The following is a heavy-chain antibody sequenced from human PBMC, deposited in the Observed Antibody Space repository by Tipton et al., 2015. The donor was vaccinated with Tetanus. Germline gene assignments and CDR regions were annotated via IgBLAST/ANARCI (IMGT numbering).Heavy chain of an antibody. CDR1: GYTFTSYY. J-gene: IGHJ6*02. V-gene: IGHV1-46*01. CDR3: ARVMAPSHTNYYYYGMDV. CDR2: INPSVGST. Sequence: QLVQSGAEVKKPGASVKVSCKASGYTFTSYYMHWVRQAPGQGLEWMGIINPSVGSTSYAQKFQGRVTMTRDTSTSTVYMELSSLRSEDTAVYYCARVMAPSHTNYYYYGMDVWGQGTTVTVSS. D-gene: IGHD2-21*01.